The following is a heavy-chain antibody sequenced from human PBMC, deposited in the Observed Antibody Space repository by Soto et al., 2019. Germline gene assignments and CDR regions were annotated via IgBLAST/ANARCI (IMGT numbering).Heavy chain of an antibody. D-gene: IGHD3-3*01. V-gene: IGHV3-21*01. CDR1: GFTFSSYS. J-gene: IGHJ5*02. Sequence: GGSLRLSCAASGFTFSSYSMNWVRQAPGKGLEWVSSISSSSSYIYYADSVKGRFTISRDNAKNSLYLQMNSLRAEDTAVYYCARVEYDFWSGYNWFDPWGQGTLVTVSS. CDR2: ISSSSSYI. CDR3: ARVEYDFWSGYNWFDP.